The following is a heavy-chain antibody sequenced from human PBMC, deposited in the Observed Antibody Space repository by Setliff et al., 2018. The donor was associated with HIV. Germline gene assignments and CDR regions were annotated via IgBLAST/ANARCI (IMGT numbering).Heavy chain of an antibody. CDR1: GFTFSDYY. V-gene: IGHV3-11*03. CDR3: ARSHDYGDDRRLDY. D-gene: IGHD4-17*01. J-gene: IGHJ4*02. CDR2: ISSSSSYT. Sequence: GGSLRLSCAASGFTFSDYYMSWIRQAPGKGLEWVSYISSSSSYTNYADSVKGRFTISRDNAKKSLYLQMNSLRAEDMAVYYCARSHDYGDDRRLDYWGQGTLVTVSS.